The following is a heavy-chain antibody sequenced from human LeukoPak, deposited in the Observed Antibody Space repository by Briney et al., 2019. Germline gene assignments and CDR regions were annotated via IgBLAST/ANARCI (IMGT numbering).Heavy chain of an antibody. CDR2: ISWNSGSI. CDR3: AKSSVGQLVNYYYGMDV. D-gene: IGHD6-13*01. Sequence: GRSLRLSCAASGFTFYDYAMHWVRQAPGKGLEWVSGISWNSGSIGYADSVKGRFTISRDNAKNSLYLQMNSLRAEDTALYYCAKSSVGQLVNYYYGMDVWGQGTTVTVSS. J-gene: IGHJ6*02. V-gene: IGHV3-9*01. CDR1: GFTFYDYA.